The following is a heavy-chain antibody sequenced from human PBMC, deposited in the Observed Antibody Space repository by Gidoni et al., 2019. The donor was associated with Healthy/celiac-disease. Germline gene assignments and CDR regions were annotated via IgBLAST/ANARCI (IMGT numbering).Heavy chain of an antibody. Sequence: EVQLVESGGGLVQPCRSLRLSCAASVFTFYDYGMHWVRQAPGKGLVWVSGISWNSGSIGYADSVKGRFTISRDNAKNSLYLQMNSLRAEDTALYYCAKVHRSYDSSGYYSYWGQGTLVTVSS. CDR1: VFTFYDYG. V-gene: IGHV3-9*01. J-gene: IGHJ4*02. D-gene: IGHD3-22*01. CDR2: ISWNSGSI. CDR3: AKVHRSYDSSGYYSY.